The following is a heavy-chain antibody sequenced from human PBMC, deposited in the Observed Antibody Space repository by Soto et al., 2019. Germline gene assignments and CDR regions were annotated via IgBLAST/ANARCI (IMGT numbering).Heavy chain of an antibody. V-gene: IGHV3-30-3*01. J-gene: IGHJ5*02. CDR2: ISYDGSNK. D-gene: IGHD1-26*01. CDR3: ARESPWGFDP. Sequence: QVQLVESGGGVVQPGRSLRLSCAASGFTFSSYAMHWVRQAPGKGLEWVAVISYDGSNKYYADSVKGRFTISRDNSKNTLYLQMNSLRAEDTAVYYCARESPWGFDPWGQGTLVTVSS. CDR1: GFTFSSYA.